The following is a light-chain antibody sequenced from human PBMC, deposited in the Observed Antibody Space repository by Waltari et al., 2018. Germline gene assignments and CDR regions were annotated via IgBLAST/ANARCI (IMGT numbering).Light chain of an antibody. Sequence: DIVMTQSPESLAVSLGETATINCKSSESVLYSSNNKNHLAWYQQKPGQPPKLLLYWASTRKSGVPDRFSGSGSETDFTLTVTSLQAEDAAVYYCQQYYSTPLTFGGGTRVEI. J-gene: IGKJ4*01. CDR3: QQYYSTPLT. CDR1: ESVLYSSNNKNH. CDR2: WAS. V-gene: IGKV4-1*01.